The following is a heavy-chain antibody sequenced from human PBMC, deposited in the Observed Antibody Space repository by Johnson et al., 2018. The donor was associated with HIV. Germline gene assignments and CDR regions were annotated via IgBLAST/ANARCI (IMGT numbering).Heavy chain of an antibody. CDR2: ISGSGGSR. V-gene: IGHV3-23*04. J-gene: IGHJ3*02. D-gene: IGHD3-3*01. CDR1: GFTFSSYA. Sequence: EVQLVESGGGLVQPGGSLRLSCAVSGFTFSSYAMSWVRQAPGKGLEWVSAISGSGGSRYYADSVKGRFTISRDNSKNTLYLQMNSLRAEDTAVYYCAKARFLEHAFDIWGQGTMVTVSS. CDR3: AKARFLEHAFDI.